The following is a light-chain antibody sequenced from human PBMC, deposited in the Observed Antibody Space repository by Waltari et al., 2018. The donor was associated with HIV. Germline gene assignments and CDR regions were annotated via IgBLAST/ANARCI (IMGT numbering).Light chain of an antibody. J-gene: IGLJ3*02. Sequence: QSALTQPRSVSGSPGQSVTISCTGTSSDIGDYNYVSWYQQHPGKAPKLMIYDVTKRPSGVPDRFSGSKSGNTASLTISGLQAEDEAAYYCCSFAGSYTLVFGGGTKLPVL. CDR1: SSDIGDYNY. V-gene: IGLV2-11*01. CDR2: DVT. CDR3: CSFAGSYTLV.